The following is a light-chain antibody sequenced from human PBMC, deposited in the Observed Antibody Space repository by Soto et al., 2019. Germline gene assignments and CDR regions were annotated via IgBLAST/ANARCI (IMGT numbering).Light chain of an antibody. J-gene: IGKJ1*01. CDR1: QSVSSNY. CDR3: QQYGSSPWT. CDR2: DAS. V-gene: IGKV3D-20*01. Sequence: EIGLTRATVSLSLSPGQRAALSCGASQSVSSNYLAWYQQKPGLAPRLLIYDASRRATGIPDRFSGSGSGADFILSISRLEPEDFAVYYCQQYGSSPWTFGQGTKVDIK.